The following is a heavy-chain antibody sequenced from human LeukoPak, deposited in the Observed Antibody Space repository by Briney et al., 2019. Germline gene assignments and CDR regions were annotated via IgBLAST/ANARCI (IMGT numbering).Heavy chain of an antibody. Sequence: GGSLRLSRAVSGFTHSSNYLSWVRQAPGKGVEGVSVIYRGGSTYYADCEKRRFTTARDNSKNTLYLQMNSLGAEETAVYYCAKDALISFRGAWSQSDSGGQGTLVTVSS. CDR3: AKDALISFRGAWSQSDS. V-gene: IGHV3-53*01. J-gene: IGHJ4*02. CDR2: IYRGGST. D-gene: IGHD3-16*02. CDR1: GFTHSSNY.